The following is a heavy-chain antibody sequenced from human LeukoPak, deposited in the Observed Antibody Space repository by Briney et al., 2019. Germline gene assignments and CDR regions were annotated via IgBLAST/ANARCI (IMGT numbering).Heavy chain of an antibody. D-gene: IGHD2-15*01. Sequence: PGGSLRLSCAASGFIFSSYWMNWVRQAPGKGLEWVANIKEDGSAKYYVDSVKGRFTISRDNAKNSLYLQMDSLRVEDTDVYYCVRYGSLLSPHGMDVWGQGTTVTVSS. J-gene: IGHJ6*02. CDR1: GFIFSSYW. CDR3: VRYGSLLSPHGMDV. CDR2: IKEDGSAK. V-gene: IGHV3-7*02.